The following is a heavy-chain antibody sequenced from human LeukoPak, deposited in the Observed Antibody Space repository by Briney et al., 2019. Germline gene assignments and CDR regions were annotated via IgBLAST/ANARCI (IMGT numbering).Heavy chain of an antibody. V-gene: IGHV1-18*01. CDR3: ARDYHDSSGYYYDFDY. CDR2: INTNNGHT. J-gene: IGHJ4*02. CDR1: GYTFTNYG. Sequence: GASVKVSCKASGYTFTNYGISWVRQAPGQGPDWMGWINTNNGHTNYAQKLQDRVTMTTDTSTSTAYMELRSLRSDDTAVYYCARDYHDSSGYYYDFDYWGQGTLVTVSS. D-gene: IGHD3-22*01.